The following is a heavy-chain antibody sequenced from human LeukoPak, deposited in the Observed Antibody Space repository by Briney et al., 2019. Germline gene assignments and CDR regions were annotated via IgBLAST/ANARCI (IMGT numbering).Heavy chain of an antibody. V-gene: IGHV4-38-2*01. D-gene: IGHD6-19*01. J-gene: IGHJ4*02. CDR3: ARGGSGWLLDY. CDR1: GYSISSGYY. CDR2: IYHSGST. Sequence: TASETLSLTCAVSGYSISSGYYWGWIRQPPGKGLEWIGSIYHSGSTYYNPSLKSRVTISVDTSKNQFSLKLSSVTAADTAVYYCARGGSGWLLDYWGQGTPVTVSS.